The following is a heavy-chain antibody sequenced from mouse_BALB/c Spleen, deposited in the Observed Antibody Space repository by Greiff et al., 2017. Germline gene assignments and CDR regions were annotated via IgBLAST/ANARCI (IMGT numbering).Heavy chain of an antibody. CDR3: ARDERGDGYPGGFAY. V-gene: IGHV2-9*02. CDR2: IWAGGST. Sequence: VQLVESGPGLVAPSQCLSITCTASGFSFTSYGVHWVRQPPGKGLEWLGVIWAGGSTNYNSALMSRLSISKDNSKSQVFLKMNSLQTDDTAMYYCARDERGDGYPGGFAYWGQGTLVTVSA. D-gene: IGHD2-3*01. CDR1: GFSFTSYG. J-gene: IGHJ3*01.